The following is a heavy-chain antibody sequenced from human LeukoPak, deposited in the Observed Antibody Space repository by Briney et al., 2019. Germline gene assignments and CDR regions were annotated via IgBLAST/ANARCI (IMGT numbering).Heavy chain of an antibody. CDR3: ARDDSSGEGMDV. CDR2: INPNSGGT. Sequence: ASVKVSCKASGYTFTGYYTHWVRQAPGQGLEWMGWINPNSGGTNYAQKFQGWVTMTRDTSISTAYMELSRLRSDDTAVYYCARDDSSGEGMDVWGQGTTVTVSS. CDR1: GYTFTGYY. J-gene: IGHJ6*02. V-gene: IGHV1-2*04. D-gene: IGHD3-22*01.